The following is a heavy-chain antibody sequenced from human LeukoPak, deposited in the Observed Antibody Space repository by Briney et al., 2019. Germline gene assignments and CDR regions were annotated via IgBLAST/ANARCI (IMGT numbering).Heavy chain of an antibody. CDR3: ARHTAEGWLQLNDAFDI. V-gene: IGHV4-31*03. J-gene: IGHJ3*02. CDR2: ISYSGSS. D-gene: IGHD5-24*01. CDR1: GVSFSSGAYY. Sequence: TSETLSLTCTVSGVSFSSGAYYWSWIRQHPGKGLEWIGYISYSGSSYYNPSLQSRVTTSVDTSKNQFSLKLSSVTAADTAVYYCARHTAEGWLQLNDAFDIWGQGTMVTVSS.